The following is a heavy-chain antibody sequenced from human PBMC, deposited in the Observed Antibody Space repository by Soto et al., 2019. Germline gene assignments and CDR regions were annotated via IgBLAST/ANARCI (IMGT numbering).Heavy chain of an antibody. J-gene: IGHJ4*02. CDR3: ARDYGSGETGLDY. CDR2: ISYDGSNK. Sequence: GGSLRLSCAASGFTFSSYAMHWVRQAPGKGLEWVAVISYDGSNKYYADSVKGRFTISRDNSKNTLYLQMNSLRAEDTAVYYCARDYGSGETGLDYWGQGTLVTVSS. CDR1: GFTFSSYA. D-gene: IGHD3-10*01. V-gene: IGHV3-30-3*01.